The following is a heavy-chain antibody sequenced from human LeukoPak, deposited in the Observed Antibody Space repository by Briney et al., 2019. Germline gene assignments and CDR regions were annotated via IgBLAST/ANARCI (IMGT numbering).Heavy chain of an antibody. Sequence: PGGSLRLSCAASGFTFSNYAMTWVRQAPGKGLEWVSGISGGGGNTYYADSVKGRFTISRGNSKKTVHLQMSSLRAEDTAVYYCAKGGRDTGGNWFDPWGQGTLVTVSS. CDR2: ISGGGGNT. CDR3: AKGGRDTGGNWFDP. D-gene: IGHD2-8*02. J-gene: IGHJ5*02. V-gene: IGHV3-23*01. CDR1: GFTFSNYA.